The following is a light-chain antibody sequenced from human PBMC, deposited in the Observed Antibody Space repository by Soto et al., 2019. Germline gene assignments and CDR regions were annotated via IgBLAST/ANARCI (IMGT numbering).Light chain of an antibody. CDR2: GAS. CDR1: QSVSSN. CDR3: QQRSDWLPIT. V-gene: IGKV3-15*01. Sequence: EILMTQSPATLSVSPGERATLSCRASQSVSSNLAWYQQKPGQAPRPLIYGASTRANGIPARFSGSGSGTDFTLTISSLEPEDFAVYYCQQRSDWLPITFGQGTRLEIK. J-gene: IGKJ5*01.